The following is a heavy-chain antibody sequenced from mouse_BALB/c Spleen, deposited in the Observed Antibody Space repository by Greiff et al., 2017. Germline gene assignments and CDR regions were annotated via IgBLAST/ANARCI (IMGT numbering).Heavy chain of an antibody. CDR3: ARSGSSYNYFDY. CDR2: ILPGSGST. V-gene: IGHV1-9*01. D-gene: IGHD1-1*01. Sequence: VQRVESGAELMKPGASVKISCKATGYTFSSYWIEWVKQRPGHGLEWIGEILPGSGSTNYNEKFKGKATFTADTSSNTAYMQLSSLTSEDSAVYYCARSGSSYNYFDYWGQGTTLTVSS. CDR1: GYTFSSYW. J-gene: IGHJ2*01.